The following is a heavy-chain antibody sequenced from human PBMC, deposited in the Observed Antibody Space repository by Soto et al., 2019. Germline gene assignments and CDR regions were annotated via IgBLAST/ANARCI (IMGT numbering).Heavy chain of an antibody. J-gene: IGHJ6*02. CDR1: GVSISSADYY. Sequence: TLSLTCTVSGVSISSADYYWSWIRQTPGKGLEWIGHIFYSGTTYYNPSLKSRLTISVDTSKNHFSLRLTSVTAADTAVYYCARDLWVEPELYYYGMDVWGQGTTVTV. CDR3: ARDLWVEPELYYYGMDV. D-gene: IGHD1-1*01. CDR2: IFYSGTT. V-gene: IGHV4-30-4*01.